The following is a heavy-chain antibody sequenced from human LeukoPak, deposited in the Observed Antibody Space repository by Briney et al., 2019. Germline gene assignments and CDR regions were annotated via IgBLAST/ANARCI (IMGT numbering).Heavy chain of an antibody. J-gene: IGHJ3*01. CDR3: ARRYCSTCPTGHAFDL. CDR1: GFTFSSYA. V-gene: IGHV3-23*01. Sequence: SGGSLRLSCAASGFTFSSYAMSWVRQAPGKGLEWVSAIRSSSSYIYYADSVDGRFTISRDNSENTLYLQMNNLRAEDTAVYYCARRYCSTCPTGHAFDLWGRGTMVIVSS. D-gene: IGHD2-2*01. CDR2: IRSSSSYI.